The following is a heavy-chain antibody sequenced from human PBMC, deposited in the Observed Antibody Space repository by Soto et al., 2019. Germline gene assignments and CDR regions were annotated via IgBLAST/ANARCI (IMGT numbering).Heavy chain of an antibody. CDR1: GYSFTSYW. J-gene: IGHJ4*02. CDR3: ARLNLGSGWTAPFDY. CDR2: IYPGDSDT. Sequence: GESLKISCKGSGYSFTSYWIGWVRQMPGKGLEWMGIIYPGDSDTRYSPSFQGQVTISADKSISTAYLQWSGLKASDTAMYYCARLNLGSGWTAPFDYWGQGTLVTAPQ. V-gene: IGHV5-51*01. D-gene: IGHD6-19*01.